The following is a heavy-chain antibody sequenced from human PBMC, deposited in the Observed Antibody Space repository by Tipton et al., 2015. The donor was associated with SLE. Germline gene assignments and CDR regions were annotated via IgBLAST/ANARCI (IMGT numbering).Heavy chain of an antibody. CDR1: GDSLSSNNYY. D-gene: IGHD3-10*01. Sequence: TLSLTCSVSGDSLSSNNYYWGWIRQPPGKGLEWIGSIYYSGTAHYENPSLKSRVTISIDTSNNQFSLRLTSVTAADTAVYFCARVGDYYNSGSRVFDHWGQGILVTVSS. CDR3: ARVGDYYNSGSRVFDH. V-gene: IGHV4-39*07. J-gene: IGHJ4*02. CDR2: IYYSGTAH.